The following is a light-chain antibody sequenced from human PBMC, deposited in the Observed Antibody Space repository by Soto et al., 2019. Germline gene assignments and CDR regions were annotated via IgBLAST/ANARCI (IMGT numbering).Light chain of an antibody. CDR1: QSISSW. CDR3: QQYNSYLFT. CDR2: DAS. Sequence: DIQMTQSPSTLSASVGDRVTITCRASQSISSWLAWYQQKPGKAPKLLIYDASSLESGDPSRFSGSGSGTEFTLTISSLQPDDFATYYCQQYNSYLFTFGPGTKVDIK. J-gene: IGKJ3*01. V-gene: IGKV1-5*01.